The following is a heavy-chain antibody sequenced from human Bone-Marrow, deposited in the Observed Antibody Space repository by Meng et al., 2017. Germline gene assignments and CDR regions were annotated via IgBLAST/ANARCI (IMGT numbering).Heavy chain of an antibody. V-gene: IGHV3-23*01. D-gene: IGHD5/OR15-5a*01. CDR2: ISGNGDTT. CDR1: GSTFSRHA. J-gene: IGHJ4*02. Sequence: GESLKISCAASGSTFSRHAISWVRQAPGKGLQWVSRISGNGDTTTFAAFVKGRFTISRDNSKSTVYMQMNSLRVEDTAIYYCAKESVSFATGGLDYWGQGTLVTVSS. CDR3: AKESVSFATGGLDY.